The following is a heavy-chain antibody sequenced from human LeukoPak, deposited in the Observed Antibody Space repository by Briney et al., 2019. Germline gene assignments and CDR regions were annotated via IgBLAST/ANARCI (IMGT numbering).Heavy chain of an antibody. D-gene: IGHD1-14*01. CDR1: GFTFSTYG. CDR2: ISYDGSNK. Sequence: PGGSLRLSCAASGFTFSTYGMHWVRQAPGKGLEWVAVISYDGSNKYYADSVKGRFTISRDKSKNTLYLQMNSLEDDDTAVYYCTISHQPGLDNWGQGTLVIVSS. V-gene: IGHV3-30*03. CDR3: TISHQPGLDN. J-gene: IGHJ4*02.